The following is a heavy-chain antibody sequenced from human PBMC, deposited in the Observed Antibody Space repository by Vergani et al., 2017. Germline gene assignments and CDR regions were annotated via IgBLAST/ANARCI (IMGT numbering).Heavy chain of an antibody. CDR2: IYYSGST. V-gene: IGHV4-39*07. CDR3: ARAPPEMVRGVXGVY. CDR1: GGSISSSSYY. J-gene: IGHJ4*02. D-gene: IGHD3-10*01. Sequence: QLQLQESGPGLVKPSETLSLTCTVSGGSISSSSYYWGWIRQPPGKGLEWIGSIYYSGSTYYNPSLKSRVTISVDTSKNQFSLKLSSVTAADTAVYYCARAPPEMVRGVXGVYWGQGTLVTVSS.